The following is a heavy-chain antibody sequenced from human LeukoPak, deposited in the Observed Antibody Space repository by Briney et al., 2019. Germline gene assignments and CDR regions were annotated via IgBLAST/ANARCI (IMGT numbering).Heavy chain of an antibody. D-gene: IGHD3-9*01. CDR2: INPNGGST. V-gene: IGHV1-46*01. J-gene: IGHJ4*02. CDR1: GYTFTSSY. Sequence: ASVKVSCKASGYTFTSSYMHWVRQAPGQGLEWMGIINPNGGSTSYAQKLQGRVTMTTDTSTSTAYMELRSLRSDDTAVYYCATPTLTGYYFIFDYWGQGTLVTVSS. CDR3: ATPTLTGYYFIFDY.